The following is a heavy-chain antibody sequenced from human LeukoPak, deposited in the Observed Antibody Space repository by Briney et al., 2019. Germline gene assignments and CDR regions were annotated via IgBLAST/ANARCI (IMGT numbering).Heavy chain of an antibody. D-gene: IGHD6-6*01. J-gene: IGHJ6*03. CDR1: GFTFSSYA. Sequence: GGSLRLSCAASGFTFSSYAMSWVRQAPGKGLEWVSAISGSGGSTYYADSVKGRFTISRDNSKNTLYLQMNSLRAEDTAVYYCAKMRYSSARRYYYYYYYMDVWGKGTTVTVSS. CDR3: AKMRYSSARRYYYYYYYMDV. CDR2: ISGSGGST. V-gene: IGHV3-23*01.